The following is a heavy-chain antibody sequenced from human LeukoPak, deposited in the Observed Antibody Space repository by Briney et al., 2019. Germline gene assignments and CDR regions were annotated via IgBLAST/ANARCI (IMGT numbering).Heavy chain of an antibody. CDR3: AREVVVVPAATMMLFDI. J-gene: IGHJ3*02. CDR1: GFTFSGYW. V-gene: IGHV3-7*01. Sequence: PGGSLRLSCAASGFTFSGYWMSWVRQAPGKGLEWVANIKQDGSEKYYVDSVKGRFTISRDNAKNSLYLQMNSLRAEDTAVYHCAREVVVVPAATMMLFDIWGQGTMVTVSS. D-gene: IGHD2-2*01. CDR2: IKQDGSEK.